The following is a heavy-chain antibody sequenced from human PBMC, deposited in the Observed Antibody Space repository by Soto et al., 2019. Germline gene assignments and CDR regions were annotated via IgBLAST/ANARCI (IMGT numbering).Heavy chain of an antibody. Sequence: QVQLQESGPGLVKPSETLSLTCTVSGGSISSYYWSWIRQPPGKGLEWIGYIYYSGSTNYNPSRKSRVTISVDTSKNQFSLELSSVTAADTAVYYCARGSGQYYYYYYMDVWGKGTTVTVSS. J-gene: IGHJ6*03. CDR2: IYYSGST. D-gene: IGHD3-10*01. V-gene: IGHV4-59*01. CDR1: GGSISSYY. CDR3: ARGSGQYYYYYYMDV.